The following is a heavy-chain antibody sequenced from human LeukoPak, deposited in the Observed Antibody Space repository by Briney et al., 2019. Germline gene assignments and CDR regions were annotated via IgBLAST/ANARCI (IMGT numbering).Heavy chain of an antibody. CDR2: ISYDGSNK. D-gene: IGHD2-2*01. Sequence: GGSLRLSCAASGFTFSSYWMSWVRQAPGKGLEWVAVISYDGSNKYYADSVKGRFTISRDNAKNSLYLQMNSLRAEDMALYYCAKDMSRTLGYFDYWGQGTLVTVSS. CDR1: GFTFSSYW. CDR3: AKDMSRTLGYFDY. V-gene: IGHV3-30*18. J-gene: IGHJ4*02.